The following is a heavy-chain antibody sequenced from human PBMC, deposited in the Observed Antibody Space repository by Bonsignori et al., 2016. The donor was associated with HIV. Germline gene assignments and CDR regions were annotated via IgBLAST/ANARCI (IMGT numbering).Heavy chain of an antibody. V-gene: IGHV1-58*01. CDR3: ATDRGSGFDF. J-gene: IGHJ4*02. D-gene: IGHD6-19*01. CDR2: IVVASGDT. Sequence: WVRQAPGQGLEWIGWIVVASGDTNYAQMFQERVTITRDMTTSTAYMELSNLRSEDSAVYFCATDRGSGFDFWGQGTLVTVSS.